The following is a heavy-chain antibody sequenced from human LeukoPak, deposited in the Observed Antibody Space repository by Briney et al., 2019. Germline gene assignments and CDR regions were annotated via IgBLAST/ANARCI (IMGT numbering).Heavy chain of an antibody. D-gene: IGHD4-17*01. J-gene: IGHJ5*02. CDR2: IYSGGST. CDR3: ARAATTVTTSNWFDP. Sequence: GGSLRLSCAASGFTVSSNYMSWVRQAPGKWLECVSVIYSGGSTYYADSVKGRFTISRDNSKNTLYLQMNSLRAEDTALYHCARAATTVTTSNWFDPWGQGTLVTVSS. CDR1: GFTVSSNY. V-gene: IGHV3-66*01.